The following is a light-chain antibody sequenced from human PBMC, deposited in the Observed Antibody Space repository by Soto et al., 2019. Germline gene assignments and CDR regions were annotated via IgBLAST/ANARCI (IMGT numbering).Light chain of an antibody. CDR1: SSNIGSNI. Sequence: QSVLTQPPSASGTPGQRVTISCSGTSSNIGSNIVNWYQQLPATSPPHLIYCNNHRPSGVPARCSGSYSGNTASLAISGRQSEDEADYYCGTWDDSLNAPGFGGGTKLTVL. CDR2: CNN. V-gene: IGLV1-44*01. CDR3: GTWDDSLNAPG. J-gene: IGLJ3*02.